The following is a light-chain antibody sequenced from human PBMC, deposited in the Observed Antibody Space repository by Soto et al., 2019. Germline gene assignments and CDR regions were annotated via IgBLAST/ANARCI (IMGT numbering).Light chain of an antibody. CDR1: QSLLHSNGNNY. J-gene: IGKJ3*01. CDR3: VHTLQTPFT. Sequence: DIVMTQSPLSLPVTPGEPASISCRSSQSLLHSNGNNYLDWFLQKPGQSPQLLVPLGSNRAAGVPDRFIGSGSGRYFTLTISRVEAEDVGVYYCVHTLQTPFTFGPGTKVDIK. V-gene: IGKV2-28*01. CDR2: LGS.